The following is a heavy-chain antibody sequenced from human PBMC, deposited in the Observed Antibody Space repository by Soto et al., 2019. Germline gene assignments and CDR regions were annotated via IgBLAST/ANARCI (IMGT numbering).Heavy chain of an antibody. Sequence: QLQLQESGPGLVKPSETLSLTCTVSGGSVSSSSYSWGWIRQPPGKGLEWIGTIYSSENNYYNPSLMSRVTISVDTSKNQFSLKVSSVTAADTAVYYCARLNGYCISTNCHGYYGMDVWGQGTTVTVSS. CDR1: GGSVSSSSYS. CDR2: IYSSENN. V-gene: IGHV4-39*01. CDR3: ARLNGYCISTNCHGYYGMDV. D-gene: IGHD2-2*01. J-gene: IGHJ6*02.